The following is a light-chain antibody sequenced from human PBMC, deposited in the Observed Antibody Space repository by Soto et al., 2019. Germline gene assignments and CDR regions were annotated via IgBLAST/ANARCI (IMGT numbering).Light chain of an antibody. V-gene: IGKV3-11*01. Sequence: EIVLTQSAATLSLSPGERATLSCRASQSVSSYLAWYQQKPGQAPRLLIYDASNRATGIPARFSGSGSGTDFTLTISSLEPEGFAVYYCQQRSNWPPTTFGQGTRLEIK. CDR2: DAS. CDR1: QSVSSY. J-gene: IGKJ5*01. CDR3: QQRSNWPPTT.